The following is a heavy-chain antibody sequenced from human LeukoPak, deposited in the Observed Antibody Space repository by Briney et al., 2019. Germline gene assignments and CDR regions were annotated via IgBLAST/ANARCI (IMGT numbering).Heavy chain of an antibody. D-gene: IGHD6-19*01. CDR3: ARDIGGGSGWYYYYYYYGMDV. Sequence: ASVKVSCKASGYTFTSYDINWVRQATGQGLEWMGWMNPNSGNTGYAQKFQGRVTMTRNTSISTAYMELSSLRSEDTAVYYCARDIGGGSGWYYYYYYYGMDVWGQGTTVTVSS. CDR2: MNPNSGNT. CDR1: GYTFTSYD. V-gene: IGHV1-8*01. J-gene: IGHJ6*02.